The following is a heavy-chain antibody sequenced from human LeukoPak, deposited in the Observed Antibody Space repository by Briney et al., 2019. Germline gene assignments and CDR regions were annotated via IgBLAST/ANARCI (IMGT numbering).Heavy chain of an antibody. J-gene: IGHJ3*02. Sequence: GGSLRLSCTASGFTFGDYAMCWVRQAPGKGLEWIGFIRNLVNGGTTEYAASVKGRVTISRDDSKSIAYLQMNSLKTEGTAVYYCSRFYSSGWASGAFDIWGQGTMVTVSS. D-gene: IGHD3-22*01. CDR3: SRFYSSGWASGAFDI. V-gene: IGHV3-49*04. CDR1: GFTFGDYA. CDR2: IRNLVNGGTT.